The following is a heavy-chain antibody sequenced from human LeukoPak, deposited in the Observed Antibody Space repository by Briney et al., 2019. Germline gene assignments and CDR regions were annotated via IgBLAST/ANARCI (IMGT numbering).Heavy chain of an antibody. CDR1: GYTFTSYG. CDR3: AREITMVSFSAFDI. Sequence: ASVKVSCKASGYTFTSYGISWVRQAPGQGLEWMGWISGYNGNTNYAQKLQGRVTMTTDTSTSTAYMELRSLRSDDTAVYYCAREITMVSFSAFDIWGQGTMVTVSS. J-gene: IGHJ3*02. D-gene: IGHD3-10*01. V-gene: IGHV1-18*01. CDR2: ISGYNGNT.